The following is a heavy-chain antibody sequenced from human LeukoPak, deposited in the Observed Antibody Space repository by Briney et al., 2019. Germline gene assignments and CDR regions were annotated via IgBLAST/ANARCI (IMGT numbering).Heavy chain of an antibody. CDR2: ISYSGSP. CDR1: GGSISRSSYY. D-gene: IGHD2-2*01. Sequence: SETLSLTCTVSGGSISRSSYYWGWIRQPPGNGLEWIGEISYSGSPYYTPSLKSRVTISVDTSKNQFSVKLSSVTAADTAVYYCARHLGYCSSSTCYFDYWGQGALVTVSS. CDR3: ARHLGYCSSSTCYFDY. J-gene: IGHJ4*02. V-gene: IGHV4-39*01.